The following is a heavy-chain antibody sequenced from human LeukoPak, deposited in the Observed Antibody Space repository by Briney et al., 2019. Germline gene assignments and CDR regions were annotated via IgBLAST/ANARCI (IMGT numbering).Heavy chain of an antibody. CDR3: ARTYDFGRGPPGDAFDN. D-gene: IGHD3-3*01. V-gene: IGHV3-48*01. CDR2: IDARSGIT. Sequence: GGSLRLSCAASGFTFSNAWMSWVRQAPGKGPEWVSYIDARSGITYYADSVQGRFTLSRDNARESVFLQMDSLRVDDTAVYYCARTYDFGRGPPGDAFDNWGPGTWVIVSS. CDR1: GFTFSNAW. J-gene: IGHJ3*02.